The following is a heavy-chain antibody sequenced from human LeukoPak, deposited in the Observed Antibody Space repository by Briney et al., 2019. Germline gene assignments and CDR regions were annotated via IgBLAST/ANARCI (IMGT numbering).Heavy chain of an antibody. V-gene: IGHV3-23*01. CDR1: GFTFSSYA. Sequence: PGGSLRLSCAASGFTFSSYAMSWVRQAPGKGLEWVSAISGSGGTTYYADSVKGRFTISRDNSKSTLYVQMNSLRAEDTAVYYCAIVVAARPGTIDPWGQGTLVTISS. J-gene: IGHJ5*02. CDR2: ISGSGGTT. D-gene: IGHD6-6*01. CDR3: AIVVAARPGTIDP.